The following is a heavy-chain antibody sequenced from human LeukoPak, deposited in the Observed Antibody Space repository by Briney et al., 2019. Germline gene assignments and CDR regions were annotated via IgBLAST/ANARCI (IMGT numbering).Heavy chain of an antibody. J-gene: IGHJ4*02. CDR2: ISSSSSYI. CDR1: GFTFSSYS. V-gene: IGHV3-21*01. CDR3: ARAPGITGSQGYLEY. Sequence: GGSLRPSCAASGFTFSSYSMNWVRQAPGKGLEWVSSISSSSSYIYYADSVKGRFTISRDNAKNSLYLQMNSLRAEDTAVYYCARAPGITGSQGYLEYWGQGILVTVSS. D-gene: IGHD1-20*01.